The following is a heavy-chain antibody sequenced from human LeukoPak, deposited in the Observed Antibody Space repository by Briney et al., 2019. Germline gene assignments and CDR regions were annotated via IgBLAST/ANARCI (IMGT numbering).Heavy chain of an antibody. J-gene: IGHJ4*02. V-gene: IGHV3-69-1*01. CDR1: GFTFSSHW. CDR2: ISSSSNI. CDR3: ARVGRSGWTVDY. D-gene: IGHD6-19*01. Sequence: GGSLRLSCAASGFTFSSHWMHWVRQAPGKGLEWVSYISSSSNIYHADSVKSRFTISRDNAKNSLHLQMNSLRAEDTAVYYCARVGRSGWTVDYWGQGTLVTVS.